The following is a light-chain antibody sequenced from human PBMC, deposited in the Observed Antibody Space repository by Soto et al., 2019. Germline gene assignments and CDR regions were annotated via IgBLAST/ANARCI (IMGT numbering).Light chain of an antibody. CDR2: EVN. CDR3: SSYAGSSNV. CDR1: SSDVGGYNY. J-gene: IGLJ1*01. V-gene: IGLV2-8*01. Sequence: QSAVTQPPSASGSPGQSVAISCTVTSSDVGGYNYVSWYQQHPGKAPKLMIYEVNKRPSGVPDRFSGSKSGNTASQTVSGLQAEDEADYYCSSYAGSSNVFGTGPKVTVL.